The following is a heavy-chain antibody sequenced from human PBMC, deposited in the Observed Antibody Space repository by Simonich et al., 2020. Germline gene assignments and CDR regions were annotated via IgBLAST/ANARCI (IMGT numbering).Heavy chain of an antibody. CDR3: ARSTTGTTAFDI. J-gene: IGHJ3*02. CDR2: ISAYNVNT. Sequence: QVQLVQSGAEVKKPGASVKVSCKASGYTFTSYGISWVRQAPGQGLEWMGGISAYNVNTNNAQKLQGRVTMTEDTSTSTAYMELRSLRSDDTAVYYCARSTTGTTAFDIWGQGTMVTVSS. V-gene: IGHV1-18*01. D-gene: IGHD1-1*01. CDR1: GYTFTSYG.